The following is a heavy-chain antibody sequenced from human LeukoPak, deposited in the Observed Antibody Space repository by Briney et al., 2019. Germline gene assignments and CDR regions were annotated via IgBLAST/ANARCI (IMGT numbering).Heavy chain of an antibody. CDR2: IYHSGAT. CDR1: GGSISNSSYF. J-gene: IGHJ5*02. D-gene: IGHD4-17*01. Sequence: PSETLSLTCTVSGGSISNSSYFWGWIRQPPGRGLEWIGGIYHSGATYYNSSLKSRVTISVDTSKNQFSLKLSSVTAADTAVYYCARGVHDYGDFTWGQGTLVTVSS. V-gene: IGHV4-39*07. CDR3: ARGVHDYGDFT.